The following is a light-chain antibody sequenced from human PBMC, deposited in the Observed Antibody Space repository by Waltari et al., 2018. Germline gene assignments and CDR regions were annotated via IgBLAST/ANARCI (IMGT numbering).Light chain of an antibody. V-gene: IGLV2-23*01. CDR1: SSDVGTFKL. J-gene: IGLJ3*02. CDR2: QGN. CDR3: CSYVGSRPWV. Sequence: QSALTQPAAVSGSPGQSINISCTGVSSDVGTFKLASWYQQFPGQPPQVIIFQGNKRPPGVSDRFSSSSSDNAAYLTISGLQAEDEADYYCCSYVGSRPWVFGGGTKLTVL.